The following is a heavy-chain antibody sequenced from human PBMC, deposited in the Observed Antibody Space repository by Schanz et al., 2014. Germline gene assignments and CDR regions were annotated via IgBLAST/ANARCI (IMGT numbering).Heavy chain of an antibody. D-gene: IGHD3-10*01. CDR1: GYTFTSYY. J-gene: IGHJ3*02. V-gene: IGHV1-2*02. CDR3: ARVHIATYHYNSPGAFDI. CDR2: INAHTGNT. Sequence: QVQLVQSGAEVKKPGASVKVSCEASGYTFTSYYMHWVRQAPGQGPELVGWINAHTGNTQYAQKYQGRVNMTRDTVTATVHLEVTRLRTDDTAIYYCARVHIATYHYNSPGAFDIWGQGTRVTVSS.